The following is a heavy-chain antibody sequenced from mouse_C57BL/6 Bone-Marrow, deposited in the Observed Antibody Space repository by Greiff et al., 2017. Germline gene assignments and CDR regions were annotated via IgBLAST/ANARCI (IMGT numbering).Heavy chain of an antibody. CDR3: ARSYYYGRSYEDWYFNV. CDR1: GYTFTDYY. D-gene: IGHD1-1*01. Sequence: QVQLQQSGAELVRPGASVKLSCKASGYTFTDYYINWVKQRPGQGLEWIARIYPGSGTTYYNEKFKGKATLTAEKSSSTAYMQLSSLTSEDSAVXCCARSYYYGRSYEDWYFNVWGTGTTVTVSS. V-gene: IGHV1-76*01. J-gene: IGHJ1*03. CDR2: IYPGSGTT.